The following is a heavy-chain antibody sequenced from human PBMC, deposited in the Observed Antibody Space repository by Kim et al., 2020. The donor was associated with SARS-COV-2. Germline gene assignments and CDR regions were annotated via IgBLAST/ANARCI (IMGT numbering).Heavy chain of an antibody. V-gene: IGHV1-3*01. Sequence: ASVKVSCKASGYTFTSYAMHWVRQAPGQRLEWMGWINAGNGNTKYSQKFQGRVTITRDTSASTAYMELSSLRSGDTAVYYCARDPTTVTTLDPWGQGTLVTVSS. CDR1: GYTFTSYA. D-gene: IGHD4-4*01. CDR2: INAGNGNT. CDR3: ARDPTTVTTLDP. J-gene: IGHJ4*02.